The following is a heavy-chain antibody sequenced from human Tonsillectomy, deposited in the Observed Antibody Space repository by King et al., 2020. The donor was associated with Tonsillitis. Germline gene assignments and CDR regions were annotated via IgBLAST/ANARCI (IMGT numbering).Heavy chain of an antibody. CDR2: INESGNNT. CDR1: GFTFSSYA. J-gene: IGHJ4*02. V-gene: IGHV3-23*04. D-gene: IGHD1-7*01. CDR3: AKVQLELEYFDY. Sequence: QLVQSGGGLVQPGGSLRLSCAASGFTFSSYAMSWVRQAPGKGLEGGSGINESGNNTYSADSVKGRYTISRDNSKNTLYLKMNSLRAEDTAVYYCAKVQLELEYFDYWGQGALVIVSS.